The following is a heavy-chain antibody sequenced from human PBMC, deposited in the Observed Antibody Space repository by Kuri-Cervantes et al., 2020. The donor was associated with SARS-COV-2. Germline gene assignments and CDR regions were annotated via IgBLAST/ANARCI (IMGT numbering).Heavy chain of an antibody. J-gene: IGHJ6*03. D-gene: IGHD3-22*01. CDR3: ARTYGLLRYVYYMDV. V-gene: IGHV4-34*01. CDR2: INHSGST. Sequence: GSLRLSCAASGFTFSSYAMSWVRQSPGKGLEWIGEINHSGSTNYNPSLKSRVVILVDKSQQQFSVRLSSLTAADTAVYYCARTYGLLRYVYYMDVWGKGTAVTVSS. CDR1: GFTFSSYA.